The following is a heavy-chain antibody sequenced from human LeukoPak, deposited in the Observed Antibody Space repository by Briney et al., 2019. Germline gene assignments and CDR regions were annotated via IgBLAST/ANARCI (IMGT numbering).Heavy chain of an antibody. Sequence: GRSLRLSCAASGFTFSSYGMHWVRQAPGKGLEWVAVISYDGSNKYYADSVKGRFTISRDNSKNTLYLQMNSLRAEDTAVYYCARDELYGGYSYAYYFDYWGQGTLVTVSS. V-gene: IGHV3-30*19. D-gene: IGHD5-18*01. J-gene: IGHJ4*02. CDR2: ISYDGSNK. CDR1: GFTFSSYG. CDR3: ARDELYGGYSYAYYFDY.